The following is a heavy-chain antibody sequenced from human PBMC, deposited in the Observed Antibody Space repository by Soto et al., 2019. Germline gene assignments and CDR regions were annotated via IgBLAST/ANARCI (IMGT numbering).Heavy chain of an antibody. CDR3: ARKGAKYDFWSGYYYYGMDV. V-gene: IGHV3-21*01. D-gene: IGHD3-3*01. Sequence: GGSLRLSCTASGFTFNRYSMNWVRQAPGKGLEWVSSITISSGNIHYADSVKGRFTISRDNAKNSLYLQMNSLRAEDTAVYYCARKGAKYDFWSGYYYYGMDVWGQGTTVTVSS. J-gene: IGHJ6*02. CDR1: GFTFNRYS. CDR2: ITISSGNI.